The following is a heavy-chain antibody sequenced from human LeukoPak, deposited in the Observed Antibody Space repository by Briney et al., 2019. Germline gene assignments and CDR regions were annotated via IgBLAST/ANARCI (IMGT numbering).Heavy chain of an antibody. Sequence: GGSLRLSCAASGFTFSSYSMNWARQAPGKGLEWVSSISSSSSYIYYADSVKGRFTISRDNAKNSLYLQMNSLRAEDTAVYYCARDPPVVPAAMWFDPWGQGTLVTVSS. J-gene: IGHJ5*02. D-gene: IGHD2-2*01. V-gene: IGHV3-21*01. CDR1: GFTFSSYS. CDR2: ISSSSSYI. CDR3: ARDPPVVPAAMWFDP.